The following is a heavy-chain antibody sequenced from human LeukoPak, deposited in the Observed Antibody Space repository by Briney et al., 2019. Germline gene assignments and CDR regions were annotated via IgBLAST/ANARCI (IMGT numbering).Heavy chain of an antibody. CDR3: ARGRQGAKTRYFDI. Sequence: GGSLRLFCAASGFTFSSHAMHWVRQAPGQGLECVSTINDSGDRTYYATSVKGRFSVSRDNSKNALYLQMGSLRAEDVAVYYCARGRQGAKTRYFDIWGRGTLVTVSS. J-gene: IGHJ2*01. D-gene: IGHD1-26*01. CDR1: GFTFSSHA. V-gene: IGHV3-64*01. CDR2: INDSGDRT.